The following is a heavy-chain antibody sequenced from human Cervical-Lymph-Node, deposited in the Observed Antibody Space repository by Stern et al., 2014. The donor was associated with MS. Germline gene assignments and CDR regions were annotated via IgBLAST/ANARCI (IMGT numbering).Heavy chain of an antibody. CDR2: IIPILDTS. CDR1: GGTFVTHA. CDR3: ARDTAAAVGKGYYYAWDV. D-gene: IGHD6-13*01. V-gene: IGHV1-69*06. J-gene: IGHJ6*02. Sequence: VQLEESGTEVKKPGSSVKVSCKVSGGTFVTHAISWVRQVPGQGLEWLGGIIPILDTSNYVQKFLGRVTITADKSTNVVYMELTSLRVEDTAIYFCARDTAAAVGKGYYYAWDVWGQGTTVIVSS.